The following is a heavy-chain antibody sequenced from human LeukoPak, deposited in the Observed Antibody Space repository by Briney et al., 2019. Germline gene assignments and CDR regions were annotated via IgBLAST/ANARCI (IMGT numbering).Heavy chain of an antibody. CDR1: GGSISSSSYY. D-gene: IGHD6-13*01. Sequence: SETLSLTCTVSGGSISSSSYYWGWVRQPPGKGLEWIGSIYYSGCTYYNPSLKSRVTISVDMSKSQFSLKLSSVTAADTAVYYCAREVFPRVAAAGTSFDYWGQGTLVTVSS. CDR2: IYYSGCT. J-gene: IGHJ4*02. CDR3: AREVFPRVAAAGTSFDY. V-gene: IGHV4-39*02.